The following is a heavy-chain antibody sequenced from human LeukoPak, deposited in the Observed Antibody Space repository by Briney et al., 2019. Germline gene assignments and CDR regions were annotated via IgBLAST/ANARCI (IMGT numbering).Heavy chain of an antibody. CDR1: GYTFTSYG. CDR2: IIPILGIA. Sequence: SVKVSCKASGYTFTSYGISWVRQAPGQGLEWMGRIIPILGIANYAQKFQGRVTITADKSTSTAYMELSSLRSEDTAVYYCATGPRRDGYNYDWGQGTLVTVSS. J-gene: IGHJ4*02. D-gene: IGHD5-24*01. CDR3: ATGPRRDGYNYD. V-gene: IGHV1-69*04.